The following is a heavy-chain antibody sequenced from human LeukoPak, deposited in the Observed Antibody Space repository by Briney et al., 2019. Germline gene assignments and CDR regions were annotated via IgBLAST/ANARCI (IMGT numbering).Heavy chain of an antibody. J-gene: IGHJ6*04. CDR2: ISSSGSTI. CDR3: AELGITMIGGV. Sequence: GGSLRLSCAASGFTFSSYEMNWVRQAPGKGLEWVSYISSSGSTICYADSVTGRFTISRDNAKNSLYLQMNSLRAEDTAVYYCAELGITMIGGVWGKGTTVTISS. V-gene: IGHV3-48*03. D-gene: IGHD3-10*02. CDR1: GFTFSSYE.